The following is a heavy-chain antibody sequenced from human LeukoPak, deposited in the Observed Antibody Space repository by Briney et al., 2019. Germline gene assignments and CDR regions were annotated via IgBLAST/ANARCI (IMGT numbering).Heavy chain of an antibody. V-gene: IGHV6-1*01. Sequence: SQTLSLTCAISGDTVSSNSAAWNWIRQSPSRGLEWLGRTYYRSKWYSDYAVSVKSRITINPDTSKNQFSLQLNSVTPEDTAVYYCARDDYYGSGSYLFYYYYYMDVWGKGTTVTVSS. CDR1: GDTVSSNSAA. J-gene: IGHJ6*03. CDR2: TYYRSKWYS. D-gene: IGHD3-10*01. CDR3: ARDDYYGSGSYLFYYYYYMDV.